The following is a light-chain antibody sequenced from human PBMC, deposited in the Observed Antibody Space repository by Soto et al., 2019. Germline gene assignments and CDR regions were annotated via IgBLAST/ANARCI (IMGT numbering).Light chain of an antibody. V-gene: IGKV3D-15*01. CDR3: QQYDDWPPIT. CDR2: LTS. J-gene: IGKJ5*01. CDR1: QSVSSSS. Sequence: EILLTQSPGTLSLSPGERGTLSCRAIQSVSSSSLAWYQQKRGQAPRLLIFLTSTRAIGVPDRFSGGGSGTEFTLTISSLQSEDFAVYYCQQYDDWPPITFGQGTRLEI.